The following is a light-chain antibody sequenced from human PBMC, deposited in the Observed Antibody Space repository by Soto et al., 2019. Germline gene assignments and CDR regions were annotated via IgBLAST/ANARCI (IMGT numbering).Light chain of an antibody. CDR1: QSISHF. Sequence: DIEIPQSPSSLSASVGDSVTITCRASQSISHFLTWYRKSPGRAPELLIYAASTLQSGVPSRFSGSGSGTDFTLTIRSLQPADFATYWCHQTFTPPLTFGGGTKVEI. J-gene: IGKJ4*01. CDR3: HQTFTPPLT. CDR2: AAS. V-gene: IGKV1-39*01.